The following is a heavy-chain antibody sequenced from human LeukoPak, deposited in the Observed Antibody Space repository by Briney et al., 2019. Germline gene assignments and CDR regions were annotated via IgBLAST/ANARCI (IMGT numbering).Heavy chain of an antibody. V-gene: IGHV3-30*02. Sequence: GGSLRLSCAASGFSFSTYGMHWVRQAPGKGLEWVAFIRYDGSNKYYADSVKGRFTISRDNSKNTLYLQMNSLRAEDTAAYYCATGGYSGSRPFSFDYWGQGTLVTVSS. CDR3: ATGGYSGSRPFSFDY. D-gene: IGHD5-12*01. CDR1: GFSFSTYG. CDR2: IRYDGSNK. J-gene: IGHJ4*02.